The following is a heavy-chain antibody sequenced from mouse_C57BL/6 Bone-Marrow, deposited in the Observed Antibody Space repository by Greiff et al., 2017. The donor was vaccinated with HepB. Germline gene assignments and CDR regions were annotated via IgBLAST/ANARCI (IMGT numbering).Heavy chain of an antibody. Sequence: VQRVESGAELARPGASVKLSCKASGYTFTSYGISWVKQRTGQGLEWIGEIYPRSGNTYYNEKFKGKATLTADKSSSTAYMELRSLTSEDSAVYFCARDYYGSSYYYAMDYWGQGTSVTVSS. D-gene: IGHD1-1*01. CDR1: GYTFTSYG. CDR2: IYPRSGNT. J-gene: IGHJ4*01. CDR3: ARDYYGSSYYYAMDY. V-gene: IGHV1-81*01.